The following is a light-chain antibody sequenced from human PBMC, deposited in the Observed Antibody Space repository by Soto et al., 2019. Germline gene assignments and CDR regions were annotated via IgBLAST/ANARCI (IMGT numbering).Light chain of an antibody. CDR3: QQYYSYPYT. CDR2: AAS. J-gene: IGKJ2*01. V-gene: IGKV1-8*01. CDR1: QGISSY. Sequence: AIRMTQSPSSFSASTGDRVTITCRASQGISSYLAWYQQKPGKAPKLLIYAASTLQSGVPSRFSGSGSGTDCTLTSSCLQSEDFATYYCQQYYSYPYTFGQGTKLEIK.